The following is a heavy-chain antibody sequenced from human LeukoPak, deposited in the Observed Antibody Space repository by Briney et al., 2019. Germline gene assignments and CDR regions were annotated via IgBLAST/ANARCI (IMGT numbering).Heavy chain of an antibody. V-gene: IGHV3-30*03. Sequence: HSGGSLRLSCAASGFSVSRHGMHWVRQAPGKGLEWVAIISNDGSRKYYAHSVEGRFTISRDNSKNTLYLQMDSLRAEDTAVYYCARDRAWNYFDYWGQGTLVTVSS. D-gene: IGHD3-3*01. CDR3: ARDRAWNYFDY. J-gene: IGHJ4*02. CDR1: GFSVSRHG. CDR2: ISNDGSRK.